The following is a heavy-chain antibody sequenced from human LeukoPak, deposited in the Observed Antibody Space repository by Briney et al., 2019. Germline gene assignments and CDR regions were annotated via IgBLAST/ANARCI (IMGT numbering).Heavy chain of an antibody. J-gene: IGHJ4*02. V-gene: IGHV1-3*01. Sequence: ASVKVSCKAAGYTFTTYTIHWVRQAPGQRLEWMGWINAGNGNTKYSQKFQGRVTITRDTSAGTAYMELSNLRSEDTAVYYCATLLPSRLEEYFDYWGQGTLVTVSS. D-gene: IGHD3-3*01. CDR1: GYTFTTYT. CDR3: ATLLPSRLEEYFDY. CDR2: INAGNGNT.